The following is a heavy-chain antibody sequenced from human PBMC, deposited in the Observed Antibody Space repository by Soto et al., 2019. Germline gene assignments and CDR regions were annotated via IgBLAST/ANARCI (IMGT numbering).Heavy chain of an antibody. CDR2: VIPLLDAS. CDR3: ASGKSQMTQDRMGFYYYMEG. Sequence: QVQLVQSGAEVKKPGSSVKISCTASGVTFNNYTFTWVRRAPGQGLEWMGRVIPLLDASNYADKFQDRVTINADRATSTAYMELSGLKSEDSAIYYCASGKSQMTQDRMGFYYYMEGWGKGTTVTVSS. D-gene: IGHD2-15*01. J-gene: IGHJ6*03. V-gene: IGHV1-69*08. CDR1: GVTFNNYT.